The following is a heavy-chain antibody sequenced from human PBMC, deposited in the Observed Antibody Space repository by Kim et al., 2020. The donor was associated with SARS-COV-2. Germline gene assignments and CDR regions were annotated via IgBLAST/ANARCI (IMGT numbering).Heavy chain of an antibody. CDR2: ISGSGGST. V-gene: IGHV3-23*01. Sequence: GGSLRLSCAASGFTFSSYAMSWVRQAPGKGLEWVSAISGSGGSTYYADSVKGRFTISRDNSKNTLYLQMNSLRAEDTAVYYCAKDFLTVAGTNYYYGMDVWGQGTTVTVSS. CDR3: AKDFLTVAGTNYYYGMDV. CDR1: GFTFSSYA. D-gene: IGHD6-19*01. J-gene: IGHJ6*02.